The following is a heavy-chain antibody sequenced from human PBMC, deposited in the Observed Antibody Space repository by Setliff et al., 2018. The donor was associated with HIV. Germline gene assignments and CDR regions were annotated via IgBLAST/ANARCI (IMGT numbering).Heavy chain of an antibody. D-gene: IGHD6-19*01. Sequence: PGGSLRLSCAASGFTFSSYWMHWVRQAPGKGLVWVSRISGDGNNTDDADSVKGRFIISRDNANKTLYLQMNSLRADDTAVYYCGRVTYSSGQRGIDLWGQGTLVTVSS. CDR3: GRVTYSSGQRGIDL. V-gene: IGHV3-74*01. J-gene: IGHJ5*02. CDR1: GFTFSSYW. CDR2: ISGDGNNT.